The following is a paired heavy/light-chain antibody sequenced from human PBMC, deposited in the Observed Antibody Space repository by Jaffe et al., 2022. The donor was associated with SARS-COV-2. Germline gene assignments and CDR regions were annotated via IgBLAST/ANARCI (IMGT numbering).Heavy chain of an antibody. J-gene: IGHJ1*01. CDR3: ARDPLSYCGGDCYSGPEYFQH. D-gene: IGHD2-21*02. Sequence: EVQLVESGGGLVKPGGSLRLSCAASGFTFSSYSMNWVRQAPGKGLEWVSSISSSSSYIYYADSVKGRFTISRDNAKNSLYLQMNSLRAEDTAVYYCARDPLSYCGGDCYSGPEYFQHWGQGTLVTVSS. V-gene: IGHV3-21*01. CDR2: ISSSSSYI. CDR1: GFTFSSYS.
Light chain of an antibody. V-gene: IGKV4-1*01. CDR2: WAS. J-gene: IGKJ3*01. CDR3: QQYYSTPST. Sequence: DIVMTQSPDSLAVSLGERATINCKSSQSVLYSSNNKNYLAWYQQKPGQPPKLLIYWASTRESGVPDRFSGSGSGTDFTLTISSLQAEDVAVYYCQQYYSTPSTFGPGTKVDIK. CDR1: QSVLYSSNNKNY.